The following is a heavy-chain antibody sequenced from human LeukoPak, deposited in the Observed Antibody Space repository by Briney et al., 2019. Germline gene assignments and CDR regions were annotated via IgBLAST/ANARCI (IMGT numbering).Heavy chain of an antibody. CDR1: GFTFSSYS. CDR2: ISSNSYI. J-gene: IGHJ4*02. V-gene: IGHV3-21*01. CDR3: AKGTHSGYDYFDY. Sequence: GGSLRLSCAASGFTFSSYSMNWVRQAPGKGLEWVSSISSNSYIYYADSVKGRFTISRDNAKNSLYLQMNSLRAEDTAVYYCAKGTHSGYDYFDYWGQGTLVTVSS. D-gene: IGHD5-12*01.